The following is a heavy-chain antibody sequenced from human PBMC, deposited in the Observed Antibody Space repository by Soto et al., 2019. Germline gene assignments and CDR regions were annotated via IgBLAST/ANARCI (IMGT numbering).Heavy chain of an antibody. D-gene: IGHD2-15*01. Sequence: SEALSLTCSVAGVSICSHFWSWIRQAPGKGPELVGYSYHTVNTKYNPALKSRVTISMETSKNQLSPQLSSVTAADTAVDYCARLQYTVVTALNIWGQGTMVTVSS. CDR3: ARLQYTVVTALNI. V-gene: IGHV4-59*11. J-gene: IGHJ3*02. CDR1: GVSICSHF. CDR2: SYHTVNT.